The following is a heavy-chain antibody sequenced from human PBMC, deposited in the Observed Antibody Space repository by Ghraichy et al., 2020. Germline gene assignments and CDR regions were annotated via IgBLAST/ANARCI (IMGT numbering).Heavy chain of an antibody. CDR1: GFTFSNAW. CDR2: IKSKTDGGTT. Sequence: RGSLRLSCAASGFTFSNAWMSWVRQAPGKGLEWVGHIKSKTDGGTTDYAAPVKGRFTISRDDSKNTLYLQMNSLKTEDTAVYYCTTERCSSTSCYTAAYYYGMDVWGQGTTVTVSS. J-gene: IGHJ6*02. CDR3: TTERCSSTSCYTAAYYYGMDV. D-gene: IGHD2-2*02. V-gene: IGHV3-15*01.